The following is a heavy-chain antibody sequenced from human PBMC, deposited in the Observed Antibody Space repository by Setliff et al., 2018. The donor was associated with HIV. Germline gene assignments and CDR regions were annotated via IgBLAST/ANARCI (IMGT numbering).Heavy chain of an antibody. V-gene: IGHV3-74*03. D-gene: IGHD3-9*01. CDR1: GFDFSYYW. CDR3: VRVRSFDWLLHNYMDV. Sequence: PGGSLRLSCVGSGFDFSYYWMHWVRRDPRKGLEWVSRIRGDGSEVTYADSVRGRFTVSRDNAKNTLYLQMNSLSVEETAVYYCVRVRSFDWLLHNYMDVWGKGTTVTVSS. CDR2: IRGDGSEV. J-gene: IGHJ6*03.